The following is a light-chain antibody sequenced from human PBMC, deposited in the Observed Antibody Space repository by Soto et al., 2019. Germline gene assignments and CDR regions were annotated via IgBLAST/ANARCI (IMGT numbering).Light chain of an antibody. CDR1: QSVSSSY. CDR2: GAS. V-gene: IGKV3-20*01. CDR3: QQYGSSPRT. J-gene: IGKJ1*01. Sequence: EIVLTQSPGTLSLSPGERATLSCRASQSVSSSYSAWYQQKPGQAPRPLIYGASSRATGIPDRFSGSGSGTDFTLTISRLEPEDFAVYYCQQYGSSPRTFGQGTKVEIK.